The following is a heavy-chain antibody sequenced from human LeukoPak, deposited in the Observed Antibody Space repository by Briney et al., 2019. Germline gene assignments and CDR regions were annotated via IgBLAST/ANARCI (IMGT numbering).Heavy chain of an antibody. CDR1: GFTFSSYA. CDR3: AKGEWGTGYYSDY. Sequence: PGGSLRLSCAASGFTFSSYAMHWVRQAPGKGLEWVAFIRYDGNNKYYADSVKGRFTISRDNSKNTLYLQMNSLRAEDTAVYYCAKGEWGTGYYSDYWGQGTLVTVSS. V-gene: IGHV3-30*02. CDR2: IRYDGNNK. D-gene: IGHD3/OR15-3a*01. J-gene: IGHJ4*02.